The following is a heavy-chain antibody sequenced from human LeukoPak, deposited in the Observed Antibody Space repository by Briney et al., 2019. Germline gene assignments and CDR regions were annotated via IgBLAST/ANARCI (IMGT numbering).Heavy chain of an antibody. CDR3: GRGGGYDSSGYYTY. CDR1: GFTFSSYG. V-gene: IGHV3-33*01. D-gene: IGHD3-22*01. J-gene: IGHJ4*02. CDR2: IWYDGSNK. Sequence: GGSLRLSCAASGFTFSSYGMHWVRQAPGKGLEWVAVIWYDGSNKYYADSVKGRFTISRDNSKNTLYLQMNSLRAEDTAVYYWGRGGGYDSSGYYTYWGQGTLVTVSS.